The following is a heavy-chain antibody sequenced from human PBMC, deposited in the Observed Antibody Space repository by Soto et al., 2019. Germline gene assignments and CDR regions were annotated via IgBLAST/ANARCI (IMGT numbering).Heavy chain of an antibody. CDR1: GFTFSSHG. Sequence: QVQLVESGGGVVRPGRSLRLSCAASGFTFSSHGMHWVRQAPGKGLEWVAVIWYDGSNKYYADSVKGRFTISRDDSKNMVYLQMNSLRAEDTAVYYCVRDGWYSIQAPYWGQGTLVTVSS. V-gene: IGHV3-33*01. J-gene: IGHJ4*02. CDR3: VRDGWYSIQAPY. CDR2: IWYDGSNK. D-gene: IGHD6-19*01.